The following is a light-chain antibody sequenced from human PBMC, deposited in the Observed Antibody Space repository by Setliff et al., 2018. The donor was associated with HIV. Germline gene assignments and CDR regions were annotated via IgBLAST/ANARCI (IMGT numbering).Light chain of an antibody. J-gene: IGLJ2*01. CDR3: SSYTTTSTVV. V-gene: IGLV2-14*01. CDR1: TSDVGAYDY. Sequence: QSVLTQPASVSGSPGQSITISCTGTTSDVGAYDYVSWYQQHPGKAPKLMIYEVSYRPSGISTRFSGSKSGNTASLTISGLQAEDEADYHCSSYTTTSTVVFSGGTKVTVL. CDR2: EVS.